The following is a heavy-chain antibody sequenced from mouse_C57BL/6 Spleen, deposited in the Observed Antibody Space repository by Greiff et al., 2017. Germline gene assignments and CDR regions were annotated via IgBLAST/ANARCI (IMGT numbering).Heavy chain of an antibody. V-gene: IGHV1-82*01. J-gene: IGHJ4*01. CDR3: VRRGSYNAMDY. CDR2: IYSGDGDT. Sequence: QVQLKQSGPELVQPGASVKISCKASGYAFSSFWMNWVKQRPGKGLEWIGRIYSGDGDTNYNGKFKGKATLTADKSSSTAYMQLSSLTSEDSAVYFCVRRGSYNAMDYWGQGTSVTVSS. D-gene: IGHD2-12*01. CDR1: GYAFSSFW.